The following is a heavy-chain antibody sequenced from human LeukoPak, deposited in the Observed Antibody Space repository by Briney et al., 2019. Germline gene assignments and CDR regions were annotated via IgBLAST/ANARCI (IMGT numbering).Heavy chain of an antibody. CDR3: ARRGYCSSTSCYEYWFDP. V-gene: IGHV4-39*01. Sequence: TPSETLSLTCTVSGGSISSSSYYWGWIRQPQGKGLEWIGIIYYSGSTYYNPSLKSRLTISVDTSKNQFSLKLSSVTATDTAVYYCARRGYCSSTSCYEYWFDPWGQGTLVTASS. J-gene: IGHJ5*02. D-gene: IGHD2-2*01. CDR2: IYYSGST. CDR1: GGSISSSSYY.